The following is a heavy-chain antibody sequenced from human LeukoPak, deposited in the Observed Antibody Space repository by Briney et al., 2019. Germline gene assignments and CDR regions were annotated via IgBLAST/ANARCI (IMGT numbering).Heavy chain of an antibody. V-gene: IGHV1-18*01. CDR2: ISAYNGNT. CDR1: GYTFTSYG. CDR3: ARDHDLVAVARTGKIDY. J-gene: IGHJ4*02. D-gene: IGHD6-19*01. Sequence: GASVKVSCKASGYTFTSYGISWVRQAPGQGLEWMGWISAYNGNTNYAQKLQGRVTMTTDTSTSTAYMELRSLRSDDTAVYYCARDHDLVAVARTGKIDYWGQRTLVTVSS.